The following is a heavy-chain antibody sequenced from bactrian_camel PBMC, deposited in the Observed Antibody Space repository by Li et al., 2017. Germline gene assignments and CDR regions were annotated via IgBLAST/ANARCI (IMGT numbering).Heavy chain of an antibody. J-gene: IGHJ4*01. D-gene: IGHD1*01. V-gene: IGHV3S6*01. CDR3: AAAFLLPNRYRNTWHMQTEYIY. Sequence: HVQLVESGGGLVQPGGSLRLSCAASTLTLSSYWMYWVRQAPGKGLEWVASVNSFGTQTFYSDAVRGRFTISQDSAKNTVYLQMNSLKPDDTAMYYCAAAFLLPNRYRNTWHMQTEYIYLGQGTQVTVS. CDR1: TLTLSSYW. CDR2: VNSFGTQT.